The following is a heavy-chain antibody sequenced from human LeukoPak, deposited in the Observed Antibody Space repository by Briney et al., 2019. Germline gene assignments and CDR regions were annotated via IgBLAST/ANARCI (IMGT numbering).Heavy chain of an antibody. J-gene: IGHJ4*02. CDR1: GFTFSNYW. Sequence: PGGSLRLSCVASGFTFSNYWMHWFRQAPGKGLVWVSRITSDGSSTSYADFVKGRFTISIDNAKNTLYLHMNSLRAEDTAVYYCTRDEAVGATFGYWGQGTLVTVSS. D-gene: IGHD1-26*01. V-gene: IGHV3-74*01. CDR2: ITSDGSST. CDR3: TRDEAVGATFGY.